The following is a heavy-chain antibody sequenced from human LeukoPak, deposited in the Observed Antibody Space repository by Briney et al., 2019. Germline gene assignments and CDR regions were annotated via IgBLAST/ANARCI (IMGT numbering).Heavy chain of an antibody. CDR3: ARENDILTGYPRNYFDP. J-gene: IGHJ5*02. D-gene: IGHD3-9*01. V-gene: IGHV3-74*01. CDR1: GFTFSSDW. CDR2: INGDGSST. Sequence: GGSLRLSCAASGFTFSSDWMHWVRQAPGKGLVWVSRINGDGSSTSYADSVKGRFTFSRDNANNTLYLQMNSLRAEDTAVYYCARENDILTGYPRNYFDPWGQGTLVTVSS.